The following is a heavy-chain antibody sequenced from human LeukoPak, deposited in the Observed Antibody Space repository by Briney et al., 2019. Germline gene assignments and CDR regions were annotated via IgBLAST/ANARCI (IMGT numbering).Heavy chain of an antibody. CDR3: ARVTTLGYCSNTSCLSGFDP. CDR1: GYTFTGYY. Sequence: SVKVSCKASGYTFTGYYMHWVRQAPGQGLEWMGRIIPIFGIANHAQKFQGRVTITADKSSSTAYMELSSLRSEDTAVYYCARVTTLGYCSNTSCLSGFDPWGQGTLVTVSS. J-gene: IGHJ5*02. V-gene: IGHV1-69*04. D-gene: IGHD2-2*01. CDR2: IIPIFGIA.